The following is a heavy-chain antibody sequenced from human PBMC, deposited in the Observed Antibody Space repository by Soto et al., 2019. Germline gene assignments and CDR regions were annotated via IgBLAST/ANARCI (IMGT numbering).Heavy chain of an antibody. Sequence: GGSLRLSCAASGFTFSGAAMHWVRQASGKGLEWVGRIRSKANSYATAYAASVKGRFTISRDDSKNTAYLQMNSLKTEDTAVYYCTRPTGTYPYYFDYWGEGTLVTVSS. CDR3: TRPTGTYPYYFDY. J-gene: IGHJ4*02. CDR1: GFTFSGAA. D-gene: IGHD1-1*01. V-gene: IGHV3-73*01. CDR2: IRSKANSYAT.